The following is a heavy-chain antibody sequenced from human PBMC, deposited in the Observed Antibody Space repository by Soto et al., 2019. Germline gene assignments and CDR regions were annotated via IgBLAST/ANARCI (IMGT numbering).Heavy chain of an antibody. Sequence: PSETLSLTCTVSGGSISSSSYYWGWIRQPPGKGLEWIGSIYYSGSTYYNPSLKSRVTISVDTSKNQFSLKLSSVTAADTAVYYCARLSRGSGSYSYYMDVWAKGTTVPVSS. CDR3: ARLSRGSGSYSYYMDV. J-gene: IGHJ6*03. CDR2: IYYSGST. V-gene: IGHV4-39*01. D-gene: IGHD3-10*01. CDR1: GGSISSSSYY.